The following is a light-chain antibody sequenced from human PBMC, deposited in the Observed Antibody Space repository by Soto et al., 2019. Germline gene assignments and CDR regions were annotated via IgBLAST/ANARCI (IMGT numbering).Light chain of an antibody. Sequence: QSVLTQPASVSGSPGQTITISCTGTSSDVGAYNLVSWYQHHPDKAPKLMISEVSNRPSGVSDRFSGSKSGNTASLTISGPQAEDEADYYCASLTTTNFVFGTGTKVTVL. CDR2: EVS. CDR3: ASLTTTNFV. V-gene: IGLV2-14*01. CDR1: SSDVGAYNL. J-gene: IGLJ1*01.